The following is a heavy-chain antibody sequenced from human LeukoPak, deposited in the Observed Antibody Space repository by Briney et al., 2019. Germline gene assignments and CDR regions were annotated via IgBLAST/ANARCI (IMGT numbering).Heavy chain of an antibody. Sequence: SETLSLTCTVSGGSISSYYWSWIRQPPGKGLKWIGYIYYSGSTNYNPSLKSRVTMSVDTSKNQFSLKLSSVTAADTAVYYCARLDCSGGSCQPFDYWGQGTLVTVSS. D-gene: IGHD2-15*01. CDR2: IYYSGST. CDR1: GGSISSYY. J-gene: IGHJ4*02. V-gene: IGHV4-59*08. CDR3: ARLDCSGGSCQPFDY.